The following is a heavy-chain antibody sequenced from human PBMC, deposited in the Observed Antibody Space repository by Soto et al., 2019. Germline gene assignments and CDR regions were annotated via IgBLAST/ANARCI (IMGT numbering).Heavy chain of an antibody. V-gene: IGHV1-3*01. CDR1: GYTFTSYG. D-gene: IGHD3-16*01. Sequence: ASVKVSCKASGYTFTSYGTHWVRQAPGQRLEWMGWINAGNGNTKYSQKFQGRVTITRDTSASTAYMELSSLRSEDTAVYYCARGLNVYYFDYWGQGTLVTVSS. CDR3: ARGLNVYYFDY. CDR2: INAGNGNT. J-gene: IGHJ4*02.